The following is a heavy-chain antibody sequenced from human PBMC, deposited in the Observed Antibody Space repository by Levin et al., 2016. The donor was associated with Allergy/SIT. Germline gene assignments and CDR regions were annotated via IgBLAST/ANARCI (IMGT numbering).Heavy chain of an antibody. CDR1: GYTFTSYY. D-gene: IGHD2-2*01. CDR2: INPSGGST. V-gene: IGHV1-46*03. J-gene: IGHJ6*02. CDR3: ARLGYCSSTSCYGGYYYYGMDV. Sequence: ASVKVSCKASGYTFTSYYMHWVRQAPGQGLEWMGIINPSGGSTSYAQKFQGRVTMTRDTSTSTVYMELSSLRSEDTAVYYCARLGYCSSTSCYGGYYYYGMDVWGQGTTVTVSS.